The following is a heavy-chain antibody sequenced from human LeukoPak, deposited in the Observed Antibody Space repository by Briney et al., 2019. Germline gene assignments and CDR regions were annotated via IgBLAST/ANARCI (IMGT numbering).Heavy chain of an antibody. CDR1: GFTFSDHS. V-gene: IGHV3-21*01. CDR3: VRDGVSWSRDY. CDR2: IYGDSSNT. J-gene: IGHJ4*02. D-gene: IGHD2-15*01. Sequence: GGSLRLSCDASGFTFSDHSMDWVRQAPGEGLEWVASIYGDSSNTLYADSVKGRFTISRDNGRNSLYLQMHSLRAEDTALYYGVRDGVSWSRDYWGQGTLVTVSS.